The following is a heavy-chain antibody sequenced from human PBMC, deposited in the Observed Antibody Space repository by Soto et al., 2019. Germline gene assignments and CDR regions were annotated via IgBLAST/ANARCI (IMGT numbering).Heavy chain of an antibody. CDR3: ARVVGATGRYYYYGMDV. CDR1: GGSISSYY. Sequence: SETLSLTCTVSGGSISSYYWSWIRQPPGKGLEWIGYIYYSGSTNYNPSLKSRVTISVDTSKNQFPLKLSSVTAADTAVYYCARVVGATGRYYYYGMDVWGQGTTVTVSS. J-gene: IGHJ6*02. D-gene: IGHD1-26*01. CDR2: IYYSGST. V-gene: IGHV4-59*01.